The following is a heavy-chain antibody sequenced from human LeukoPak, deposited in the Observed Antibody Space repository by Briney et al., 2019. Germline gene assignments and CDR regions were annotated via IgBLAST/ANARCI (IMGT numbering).Heavy chain of an antibody. D-gene: IGHD1-26*01. CDR2: IYYSGST. Sequence: SETLSLTCTVSGGSVSSGSYYWSWIRQPPGEGLEWIGYIYYSGSTNYNPSLKSRVTISVDTSKNQFSLKLSSVTAADTAVYYCARAGNIVGNWGQGTLVTVSS. J-gene: IGHJ4*02. CDR3: ARAGNIVGN. V-gene: IGHV4-61*01. CDR1: GGSVSSGSYY.